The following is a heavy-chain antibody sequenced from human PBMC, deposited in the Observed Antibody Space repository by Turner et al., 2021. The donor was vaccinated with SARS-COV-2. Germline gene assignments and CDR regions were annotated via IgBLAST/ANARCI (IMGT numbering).Heavy chain of an antibody. D-gene: IGHD3-16*01. CDR1: GGSISTNF. Sequence: QVQLQESGPGLVKPSETLSLTCTVSGGSISTNFWSWIRQPAGKGLEWIGRIHSSGSTNYNPSLKSRVTMSIDTSQNQFSLKLSSVTAADTAVYYCVRANEMLTRAFDIWGQGTMVTVSS. V-gene: IGHV4-4*07. J-gene: IGHJ3*02. CDR2: IHSSGST. CDR3: VRANEMLTRAFDI.